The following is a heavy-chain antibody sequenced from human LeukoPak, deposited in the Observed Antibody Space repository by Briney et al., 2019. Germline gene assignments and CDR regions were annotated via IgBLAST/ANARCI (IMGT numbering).Heavy chain of an antibody. CDR2: IRSKAYGETA. Sequence: GGSLRLSCTASGFTFGDYAMSWIRQAPGKGLEWVGFIRSKAYGETADYAASVKGRFSISRDDSKAIAYLQMNSLKTEDTAVYHCTRDRGAYNLYDYWGQGTLVTVSS. CDR1: GFTFGDYA. V-gene: IGHV3-49*03. J-gene: IGHJ4*02. CDR3: TRDRGAYNLYDY. D-gene: IGHD1-1*01.